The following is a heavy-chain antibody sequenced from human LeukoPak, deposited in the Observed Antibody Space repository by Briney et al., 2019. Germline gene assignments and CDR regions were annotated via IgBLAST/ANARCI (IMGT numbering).Heavy chain of an antibody. V-gene: IGHV3-30*04. CDR2: ISYDGSNK. J-gene: IGHJ6*04. CDR3: ARVLSTGGWSDYNCYAMEG. D-gene: IGHD6-19*01. CDR1: RFTFSSYA. Sequence: GGSLRLSCAASRFTFSSYAMHWVRQAPGKGLEWVALISYDGSNKYYVDSVKGRFTISRDNSKNTLYLQMNSLRREDTAVYYCARVLSTGGWSDYNCYAMEGWGKGTTVTVAS.